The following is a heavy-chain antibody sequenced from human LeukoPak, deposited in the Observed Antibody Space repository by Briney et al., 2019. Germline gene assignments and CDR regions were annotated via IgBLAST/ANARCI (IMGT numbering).Heavy chain of an antibody. D-gene: IGHD6-19*01. Sequence: GGSLRLSCAASGFSFSTYEMNLVRQAPGKGLEWVSYIYATIGTIHYGDSVKGRFTISRDNAKNSLYLQMNSLRVEDTAVYYCARDATVGVPGTLYFDHWGQGILVTVSS. V-gene: IGHV3-48*03. J-gene: IGHJ4*02. CDR1: GFSFSTYE. CDR2: IYATIGTI. CDR3: ARDATVGVPGTLYFDH.